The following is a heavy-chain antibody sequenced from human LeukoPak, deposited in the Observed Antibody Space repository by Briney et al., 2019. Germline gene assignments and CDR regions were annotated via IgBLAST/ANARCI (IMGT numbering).Heavy chain of an antibody. CDR3: ARDFARNSGDYGNDGFDI. D-gene: IGHD4-17*01. CDR1: GGSLNFFY. J-gene: IGHJ3*02. V-gene: IGHV4-59*01. CDR2: ISYTGTT. Sequence: PSETLSLTCTVPGGSLNFFYWSWIRQPPGKGPDWIGHISYTGTTYYNPSLKSRVTISLDTSKNHFSLNLGSATAADTAVYYCARDFARNSGDYGNDGFDIWGLGTMVTVSS.